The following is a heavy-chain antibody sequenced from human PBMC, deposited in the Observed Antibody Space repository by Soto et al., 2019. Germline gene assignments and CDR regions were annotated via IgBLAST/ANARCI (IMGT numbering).Heavy chain of an antibody. J-gene: IGHJ6*02. CDR2: IYYSGST. V-gene: IGHV4-31*03. CDR3: ARDATLARSSSIRYYYGMDV. D-gene: IGHD6-6*01. Sequence: PSETLSLTCTVSGGSISSGGYYWSWIRQHPGKGLEWIGYIYYSGSTYYNPSLKSRVTISVDTSKNQFSLKLSSVTAADTAVYYSARDATLARSSSIRYYYGMDVWGQGTTVTVSS. CDR1: GGSISSGGYY.